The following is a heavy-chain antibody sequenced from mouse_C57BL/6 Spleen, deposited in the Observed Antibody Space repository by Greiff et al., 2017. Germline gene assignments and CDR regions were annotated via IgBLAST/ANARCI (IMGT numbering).Heavy chain of an antibody. CDR1: GYTFTSYW. V-gene: IGHV1-55*01. CDR2: IYPGSGST. CDR3: ARAGGNYEGDYYAMDY. Sequence: QVQLQQPGAELVKPGASVKMSCKASGYTFTSYWITWVKQRPGQGLEWIGDIYPGSGSTNYNEKFKSKATLTVDTSSSTAYMQLSSLTSEDSAVYYCARAGGNYEGDYYAMDYWCQGPSVTVSS. D-gene: IGHD2-1*01. J-gene: IGHJ4*01.